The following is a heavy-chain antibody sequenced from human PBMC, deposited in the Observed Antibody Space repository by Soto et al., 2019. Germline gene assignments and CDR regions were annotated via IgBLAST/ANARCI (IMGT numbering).Heavy chain of an antibody. D-gene: IGHD2-8*02. V-gene: IGHV4-30-2*01. CDR2: IYHSGSI. CDR3: ARDKITGLFDY. CDR1: GGSISSGGYS. J-gene: IGHJ4*02. Sequence: SETLSLTCAVSGGSISSGGYSWSWIRQPPGKGLEWIGYIYHSGSIYYNPSLKSRVTISVDTSKNQFSLKLTSVTAADTAVYYWARDKITGLFDYWGQGTLVTVSS.